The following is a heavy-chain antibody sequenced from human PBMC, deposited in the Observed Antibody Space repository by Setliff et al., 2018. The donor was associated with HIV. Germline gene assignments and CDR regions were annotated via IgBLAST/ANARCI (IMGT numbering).Heavy chain of an antibody. Sequence: ASVKVSCKASGYTFTDYAINWVRQAPGQGLEWMGWINTHTGSPTYAQGFTGRFVFSVDTSVTTAYLQINSLRAEDTAVFYCARALYGDYGGDLNWLDPWGQGTLVTVSS. J-gene: IGHJ5*02. CDR1: GYTFTDYA. D-gene: IGHD4-17*01. V-gene: IGHV7-4-1*02. CDR2: INTHTGSP. CDR3: ARALYGDYGGDLNWLDP.